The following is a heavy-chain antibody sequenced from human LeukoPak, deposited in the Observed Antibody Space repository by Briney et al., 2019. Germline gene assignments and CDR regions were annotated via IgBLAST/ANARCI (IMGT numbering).Heavy chain of an antibody. CDR1: GYTFTGYY. Sequence: ASVKVSRKASGYTFTGYYMHWVRQAPGQGLEWMGWINSNSGGTNYAQKFQGRVTMTRDTSISTVYMELSRLRSDDTAVYYCAREKVEGANWFDSWGQGTLVTVFS. D-gene: IGHD2-15*01. J-gene: IGHJ5*01. V-gene: IGHV1-2*02. CDR2: INSNSGGT. CDR3: AREKVEGANWFDS.